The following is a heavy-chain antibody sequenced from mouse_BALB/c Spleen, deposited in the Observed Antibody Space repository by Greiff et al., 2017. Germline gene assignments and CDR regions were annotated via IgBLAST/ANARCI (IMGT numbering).Heavy chain of an antibody. CDR2: ISYSGST. CDR3: ARYYYDGYLDY. D-gene: IGHD1-1*02. Sequence: EVHLVESGPGLVKPSQSLSLTCTVTGYSITSDYAWNWIRQFPGNKLEWMGYISYSGSTSYNPSLKSRISITRDTSKNQFFLQLNSVTTEDTATYYCARYYYDGYLDYWGQGTTLTVSS. V-gene: IGHV3-2*02. CDR1: GYSITSDYA. J-gene: IGHJ2*01.